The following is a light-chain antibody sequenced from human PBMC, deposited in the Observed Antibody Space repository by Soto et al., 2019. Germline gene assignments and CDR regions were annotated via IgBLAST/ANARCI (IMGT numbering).Light chain of an antibody. Sequence: EFVLTQSPVTLSLSPGERATLSCRASHFISTNYLAWYQQRSGQAPRLLIYGTSTRATGIPDRFSGSGSGTAFTLTISRLEPEDFAVYFGQQYATSPTWTFGHGTKVES. CDR1: HFISTNY. J-gene: IGKJ1*01. CDR2: GTS. V-gene: IGKV3-20*01. CDR3: QQYATSPTWT.